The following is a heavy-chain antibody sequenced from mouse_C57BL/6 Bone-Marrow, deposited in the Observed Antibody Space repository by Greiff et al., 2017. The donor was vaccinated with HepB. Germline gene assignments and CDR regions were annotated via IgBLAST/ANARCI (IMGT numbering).Heavy chain of an antibody. CDR1: GYTFTSYW. CDR3: ARGDGYYFDY. CDR2: IYPGSGST. V-gene: IGHV1-55*01. J-gene: IGHJ2*01. Sequence: QVQLQPGAELVKPGASVKMSCKASGYTFTSYWITWVKQRPGQGLEWIGDIYPGSGSTNYNEKFKSKATLTVDTSSSTAYMQLSSLTSEDSAVYYCARGDGYYFDYWGQGTTLTVSS. D-gene: IGHD1-1*01.